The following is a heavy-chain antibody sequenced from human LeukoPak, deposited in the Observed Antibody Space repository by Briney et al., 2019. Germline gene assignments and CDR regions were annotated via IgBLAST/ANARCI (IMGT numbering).Heavy chain of an antibody. CDR3: ARDPRDGYTSFDY. CDR2: IIPIFGTA. J-gene: IGHJ4*02. CDR1: GGTFSTYA. Sequence: SVKVSCKASGGTFSTYAISWVRQAPGQGLEWMGGIIPIFGTANYAQKFQGRVTITADESTSTAYMELSSLRSEDTAVYYCARDPRDGYTSFDYWGQGTLVTVSS. D-gene: IGHD5-24*01. V-gene: IGHV1-69*13.